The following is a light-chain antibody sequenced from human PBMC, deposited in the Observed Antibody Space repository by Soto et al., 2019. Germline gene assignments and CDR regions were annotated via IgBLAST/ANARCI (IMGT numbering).Light chain of an antibody. CDR3: QQRLMWPIT. Sequence: EIVLTQSPGTLSLSPGEGATLSCRASQSVSSSYIAWYQQRPGQTPSLLIYGASTRATGIPDRFSGSGSGTHFTLTISRLEPEDSAVYYCQQRLMWPITFGQGTRLEIK. V-gene: IGKV3D-20*02. J-gene: IGKJ5*01. CDR1: QSVSSSY. CDR2: GAS.